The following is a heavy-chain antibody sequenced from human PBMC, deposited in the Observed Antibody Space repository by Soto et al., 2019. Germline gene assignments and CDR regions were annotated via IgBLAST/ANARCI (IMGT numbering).Heavy chain of an antibody. D-gene: IGHD2-21*02. CDR2: INHSGST. CDR1: DLYFSCYY. CDR3: ARGGAFVVTAIQGGYFDY. V-gene: IGHV4-34*01. Sequence: QAHTYAFYDLYFSCYYLILISQKQGKGLEWIGEINHSGSTNYNPSLKGRVTISVDTSKNQFSLKLSSVTAADTAVYYCARGGAFVVTAIQGGYFDYWGQGTLV. J-gene: IGHJ4*02.